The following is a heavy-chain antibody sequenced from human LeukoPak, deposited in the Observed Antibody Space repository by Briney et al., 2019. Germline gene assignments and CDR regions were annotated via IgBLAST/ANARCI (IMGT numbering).Heavy chain of an antibody. CDR2: INWNGGST. D-gene: IGHD6-13*01. J-gene: IGHJ1*01. V-gene: IGHV3-20*01. Sequence: PGGSLRLSCAASGFTFDDYGMSWVRQAPGKGLEWVSGINWNGGSTGYADSVKGRFTISRDNAKNSLYLQMNSLRAEDTALYHCARGSALAPGYSSRVEYFQHWGQGTLVTVSS. CDR3: ARGSALAPGYSSRVEYFQH. CDR1: GFTFDDYG.